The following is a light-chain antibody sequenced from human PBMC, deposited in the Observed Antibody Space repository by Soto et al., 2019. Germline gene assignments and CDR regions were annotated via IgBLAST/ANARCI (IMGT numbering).Light chain of an antibody. CDR3: CSNAGSLEV. Sequence: QSVLTQPPSVSGSPGQSVTISCTGTSSDVGGYNYVSWYQQHPGKAPKVMIYDVSKRPSGVPDRFSGSKSGNTASLTISGLQAEDEADYYRCSNAGSLEVFGTGTKVTVL. J-gene: IGLJ1*01. CDR2: DVS. V-gene: IGLV2-11*01. CDR1: SSDVGGYNY.